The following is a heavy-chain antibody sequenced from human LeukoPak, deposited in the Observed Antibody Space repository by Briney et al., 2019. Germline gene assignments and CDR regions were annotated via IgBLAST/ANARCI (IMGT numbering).Heavy chain of an antibody. V-gene: IGHV4-59*13. J-gene: IGHJ2*01. Sequence: SETLSLTCTVSGGSISSYYWSWIRQPPGKGLEWIGYIYYSGSTNYNPSLKSRVTMSVDTSKNQFSLKLSSVTAADTAVYYCARERRDSNWALPRYFDLWGRGTLVTVSS. CDR1: GGSISSYY. D-gene: IGHD4-11*01. CDR2: IYYSGST. CDR3: ARERRDSNWALPRYFDL.